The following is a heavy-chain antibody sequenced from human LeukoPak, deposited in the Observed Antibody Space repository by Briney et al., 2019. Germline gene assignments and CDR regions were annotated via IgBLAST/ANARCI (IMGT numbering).Heavy chain of an antibody. CDR2: IYYSGST. CDR3: ARHVRFDY. Sequence: SETLSLTCTVSGGSISSYYWSWIRQPPGKGLEWIGYIYYSGSTNYNPSLKSRVTISVDTSKNQFSLKLSSVTAADTAVYYCARHVRFDYWGQGTLVTVSS. V-gene: IGHV4-59*08. CDR1: GGSISSYY. J-gene: IGHJ4*02.